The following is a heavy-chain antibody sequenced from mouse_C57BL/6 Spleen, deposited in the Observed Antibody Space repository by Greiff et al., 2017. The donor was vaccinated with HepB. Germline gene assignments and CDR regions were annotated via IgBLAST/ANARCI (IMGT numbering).Heavy chain of an antibody. V-gene: IGHV1-52*01. Sequence: QVQLQQPGAELVRPGYSVKLSCKASGYTFTSYWMHGVKQRPIQGLEWIGNIDTSDSETHYNQKFKDKATLTVDKSSSTAYMQLSSLTSEDSAVYYCARRDDYDVGAMDYWGQGTSVTVSS. CDR2: IDTSDSET. J-gene: IGHJ4*01. D-gene: IGHD2-4*01. CDR3: ARRDDYDVGAMDY. CDR1: GYTFTSYW.